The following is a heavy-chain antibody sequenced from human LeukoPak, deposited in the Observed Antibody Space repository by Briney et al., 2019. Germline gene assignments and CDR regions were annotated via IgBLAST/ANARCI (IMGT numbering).Heavy chain of an antibody. CDR1: GFTVSSDY. Sequence: GGSLRLSCAASGFTVSSDYMSWVRQAPGKGLEWVSVIYSGGSTYYADSVKGRFTISRDNSKNTLYLQMNSLRAEDTAVYYCAALKYNWNDPDYWGQGTLVTVSS. V-gene: IGHV3-66*01. J-gene: IGHJ4*02. CDR3: AALKYNWNDPDY. D-gene: IGHD1-1*01. CDR2: IYSGGST.